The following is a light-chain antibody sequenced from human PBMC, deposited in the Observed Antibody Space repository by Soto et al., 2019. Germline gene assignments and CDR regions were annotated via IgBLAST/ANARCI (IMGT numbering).Light chain of an antibody. V-gene: IGKV1-39*01. CDR1: QSISSY. CDR3: QQSYSTPSIT. Sequence: DIQTTQSPSSLSASVGDRVTITCRASQSISSYLNWYQQKPGKAPKLLIYAASSLQSGVPSRFSGSGSGTDFTLTISSLQPEDFATYYCQQSYSTPSITFGQGTRLE. J-gene: IGKJ5*01. CDR2: AAS.